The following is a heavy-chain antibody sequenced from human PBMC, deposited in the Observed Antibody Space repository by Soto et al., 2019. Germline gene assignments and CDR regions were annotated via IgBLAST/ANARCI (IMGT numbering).Heavy chain of an antibody. D-gene: IGHD2-2*01. CDR1: GFTFSSYS. Sequence: GGSLRLSCAASGFTFSSYSMNWVRQAPGKGLEWVSSISSSSSYIYYADSVKGRFTISRDNAKNSLYLQMNSLRAEDTAVYYCARDRRSQYCSSTSCYVDWFDPWGQGTLVTVSS. CDR3: ARDRRSQYCSSTSCYVDWFDP. J-gene: IGHJ5*02. CDR2: ISSSSSYI. V-gene: IGHV3-21*01.